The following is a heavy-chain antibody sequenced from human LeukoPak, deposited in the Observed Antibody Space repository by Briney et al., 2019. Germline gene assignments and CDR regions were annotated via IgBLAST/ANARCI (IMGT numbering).Heavy chain of an antibody. J-gene: IGHJ4*02. V-gene: IGHV4-39*01. CDR3: ARHIDSVAGNYFDY. Sequence: SETLSLTCTVSGGSISSSSYYWGWIRQPPGKGLECIGSIYYSGSTYYNPSLKSRFTISVDTSKNQFSLKLSSVTAADTAVYYCARHIDSVAGNYFDYWGQGTLVTVSS. CDR1: GGSISSSSYY. CDR2: IYYSGST. D-gene: IGHD6-19*01.